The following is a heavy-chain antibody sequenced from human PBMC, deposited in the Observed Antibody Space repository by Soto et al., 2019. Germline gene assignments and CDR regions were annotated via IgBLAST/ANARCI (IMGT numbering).Heavy chain of an antibody. Sequence: SETLSLTCTVSGGSISSGDYYWSWIRQPPGKGLEWIGYIYYSGSTYYNPSLKSRVTISVDTSKNQFSLKLSSVTAADTAVYYCARAPLTEYFDYWGQGTLVTVSS. D-gene: IGHD1-20*01. CDR3: ARAPLTEYFDY. V-gene: IGHV4-30-4*01. CDR2: IYYSGST. J-gene: IGHJ4*02. CDR1: GGSISSGDYY.